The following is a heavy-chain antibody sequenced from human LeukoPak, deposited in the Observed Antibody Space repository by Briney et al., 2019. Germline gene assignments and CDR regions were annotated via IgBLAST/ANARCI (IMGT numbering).Heavy chain of an antibody. CDR1: GGSISSSSYY. D-gene: IGHD2-2*01. Sequence: PSETLSLTCTVSGGSISSSSYYWGWIRQPPGKGLEWLGSIYYSGSTYYNPSLKSRVTISVDTSKSQFSLKLSSVTAADTAVYYCARENIVVVPAAFNWFDPWGEGTLVTVSS. V-gene: IGHV4-39*07. CDR3: ARENIVVVPAAFNWFDP. J-gene: IGHJ5*02. CDR2: IYYSGST.